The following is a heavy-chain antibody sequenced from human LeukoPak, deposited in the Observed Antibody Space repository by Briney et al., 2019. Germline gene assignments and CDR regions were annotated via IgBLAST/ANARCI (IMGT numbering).Heavy chain of an antibody. J-gene: IGHJ6*02. Sequence: PSETLSLTCTVSGGSISSGVYYWSWTRQHPGKGLEWIGYIYYSGSTYYNPSLKSRVTISVDTSKNQFSLKLSSVTAADTAVYYCARDRSDYYGMDVWGQGTTVTVSS. CDR2: IYYSGST. CDR3: ARDRSDYYGMDV. CDR1: GGSISSGVYY. D-gene: IGHD3-3*01. V-gene: IGHV4-31*03.